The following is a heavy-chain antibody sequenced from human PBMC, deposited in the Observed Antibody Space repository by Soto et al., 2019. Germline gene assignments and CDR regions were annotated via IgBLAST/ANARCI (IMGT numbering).Heavy chain of an antibody. D-gene: IGHD5-12*01. V-gene: IGHV1-69*13. Sequence: SVKVSCKASGATYSTSAISWVRQAPGQGLEWMGGINPTLGTPDYAHKFQGRVTITADESTSTVYMELGSLRSEDTALYFCARGGVDVVATSAFDYWGQGTLVTVSS. J-gene: IGHJ4*02. CDR2: INPTLGTP. CDR3: ARGGVDVVATSAFDY. CDR1: GATYSTSA.